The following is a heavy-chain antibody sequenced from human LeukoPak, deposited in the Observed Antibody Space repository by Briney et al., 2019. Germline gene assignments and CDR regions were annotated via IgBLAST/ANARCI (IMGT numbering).Heavy chain of an antibody. V-gene: IGHV1-8*02. CDR3: ARARGYDSSGYLPYYYYMDV. J-gene: IGHJ6*03. D-gene: IGHD3-22*01. CDR1: GYSFTNYE. CDR2: MNPNSGQT. Sequence: ASVKVSCKASGYSFTNYEINWVRQATGQGLEWMGWMNPNSGQTGYAQKFQGRVTMTRDTSISTAYMELSSLRYEDTAVYYCARARGYDSSGYLPYYYYMDVWDKGTTVIVSS.